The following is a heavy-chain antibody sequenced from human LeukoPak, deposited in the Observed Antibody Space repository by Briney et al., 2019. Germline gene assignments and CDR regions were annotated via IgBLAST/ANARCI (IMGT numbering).Heavy chain of an antibody. J-gene: IGHJ3*02. V-gene: IGHV3-23*01. CDR2: ISRSGGNT. CDR3: AKPNHDYGDYGGAFDI. Sequence: GGSLRLSCAASRFTFTNYAMNWVRQAPGKGLEWVSKISRSGGNTYYADSVKGRFTISRDNSKNTLYLQMNSLRAEDTAVYYCAKPNHDYGDYGGAFDIWGQGTMITVSS. D-gene: IGHD4-17*01. CDR1: RFTFTNYA.